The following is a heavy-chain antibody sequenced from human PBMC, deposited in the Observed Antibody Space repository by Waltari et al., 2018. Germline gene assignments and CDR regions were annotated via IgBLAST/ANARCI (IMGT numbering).Heavy chain of an antibody. J-gene: IGHJ5*02. V-gene: IGHV1-69*01. D-gene: IGHD2-2*01. Sequence: QVQLVQSGAEVKKPGSSVQFSCKASGGTFSSYAISWVRQAPGQGLEWVGGIIPIFGTANYAQKFQGRVTITADESTSTAYMELSSLRSEDTAVYYCARGSNVVVPAASYNWFDPWGQGTLVTVSS. CDR1: GGTFSSYA. CDR2: IIPIFGTA. CDR3: ARGSNVVVPAASYNWFDP.